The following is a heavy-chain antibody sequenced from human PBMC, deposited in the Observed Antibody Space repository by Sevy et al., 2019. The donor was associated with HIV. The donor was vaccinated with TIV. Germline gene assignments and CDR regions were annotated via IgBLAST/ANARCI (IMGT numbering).Heavy chain of an antibody. V-gene: IGHV3-23*01. CDR1: GFTFSSYA. D-gene: IGHD2-21*02. CDR3: AKEKRYCGGDCYAPPTRFDP. Sequence: GGSLRLSCVASGFTFSSYAMSWVRQAKGKGLERVSVISGGGGSIFYADSVKGRFTISRDNSKNTVYLQMSNLRAEDTAVYYCAKEKRYCGGDCYAPPTRFDPWGQGTQVTVSS. J-gene: IGHJ5*02. CDR2: ISGGGGSI.